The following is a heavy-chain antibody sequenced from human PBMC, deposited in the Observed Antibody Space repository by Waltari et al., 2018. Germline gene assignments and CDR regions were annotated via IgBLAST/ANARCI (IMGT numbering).Heavy chain of an antibody. CDR3: AKDTAVASVNYFDY. CDR1: GFTFSSYV. J-gene: IGHJ4*02. CDR2: ITGSGTGT. Sequence: EVQLLESGGGLVQPGGSLRLSCAASGFTFSSYVLSWVRQAPGKGLEWVSGITGSGTGTYYTQSVKGRFTISRDNSKNTIYLQLYSLRAEDTALYYCAKDTAVASVNYFDYWGQGTLVTVSS. V-gene: IGHV3-23*01.